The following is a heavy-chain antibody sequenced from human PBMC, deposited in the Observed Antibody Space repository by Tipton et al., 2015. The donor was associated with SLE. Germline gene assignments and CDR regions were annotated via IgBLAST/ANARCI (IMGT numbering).Heavy chain of an antibody. CDR3: ANTEYVFFNGDF. J-gene: IGHJ4*02. CDR2: VYSGGNT. CDR1: GGSISGYY. D-gene: IGHD2/OR15-2a*01. V-gene: IGHV4-4*07. Sequence: TLSLTCSVSGGSISGYYWNWIRQPAGKGLEWIGRVYSGGNTDYNPSLKSRVTMSVDTSKNQFSLKVNSVTAADTAVYYCANTEYVFFNGDFWGQGKPVTVSS.